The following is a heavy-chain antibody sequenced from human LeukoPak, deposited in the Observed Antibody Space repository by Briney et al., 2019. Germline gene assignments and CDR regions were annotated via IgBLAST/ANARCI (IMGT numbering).Heavy chain of an antibody. CDR2: INHSGST. CDR1: GGSFSGYY. Sequence: SETLSLTCAVYGGSFSGYYWSWIRQPPGKGLEWIGEINHSGSTNYNPSLKSRVTISVDTSKNQFSQKLSSVTAADTAVYYCAGRLRSLDYWGQGTLVTVSS. V-gene: IGHV4-34*01. CDR3: AGRLRSLDY. J-gene: IGHJ4*02. D-gene: IGHD4-17*01.